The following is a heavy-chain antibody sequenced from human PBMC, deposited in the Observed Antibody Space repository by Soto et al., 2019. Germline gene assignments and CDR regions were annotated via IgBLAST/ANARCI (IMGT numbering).Heavy chain of an antibody. D-gene: IGHD5-12*01. CDR2: FYYSGGT. CDR1: GGSISIYY. V-gene: IGHV4-59*01. J-gene: IGHJ4*02. CDR3: AKGGYSGYLDY. Sequence: PSETLSLTCTVSGGSISIYYWSWIRQPPGKGLEWIGYFYYSGGTNYNPSLKSRVTISADTSKNQFSLRLSSVTAADTVVYYCAKGGYSGYLDYWGQGTLVTVSS.